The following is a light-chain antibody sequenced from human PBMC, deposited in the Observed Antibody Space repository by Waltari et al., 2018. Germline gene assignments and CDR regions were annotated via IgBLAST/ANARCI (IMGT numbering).Light chain of an antibody. CDR3: QQYNKWTLT. CDR1: QSISSN. CDR2: GAS. J-gene: IGKJ3*01. Sequence: EIVMTQSPATLSVSPGERATLSCRASQSISSNLAWYQQIPGQAPRLLIYGASTRATGIPARFIGSGSGTEFTLTISSLQSEDFAVYYCQQYNKWTLTFGPGTKVDIK. V-gene: IGKV3-15*01.